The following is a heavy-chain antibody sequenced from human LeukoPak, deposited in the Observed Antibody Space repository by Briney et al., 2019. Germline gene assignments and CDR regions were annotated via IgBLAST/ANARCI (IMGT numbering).Heavy chain of an antibody. CDR3: ARGSRVTNNWFDP. CDR2: IYYSGST. J-gene: IGHJ5*02. Sequence: NPSETLSLTCTVSGGSISSSSYYWGWIRQPPGKGLEWIGSIYYSGSTYYNPSLKSRVTISVDTSKNQFSLKLSSVTAADTAVYYCARGSRVTNNWFDPWGQGTLVTVSS. V-gene: IGHV4-39*07. D-gene: IGHD4-17*01. CDR1: GGSISSSSYY.